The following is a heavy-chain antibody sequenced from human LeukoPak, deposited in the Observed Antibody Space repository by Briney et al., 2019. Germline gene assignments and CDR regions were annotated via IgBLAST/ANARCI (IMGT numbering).Heavy chain of an antibody. V-gene: IGHV1-18*04. CDR2: ISAYNGNT. J-gene: IGHJ6*02. D-gene: IGHD3-22*01. Sequence: ASVKVSCKASGYTFTSYYMHWVRQAPGQGLEWMGWISAYNGNTKYAQKVQGGVTMTTDTSTSTAYMELRSLRSDDTAVYYCAREMGYYDSSAHYYYAMDVWGQGTTVTVSS. CDR3: AREMGYYDSSAHYYYAMDV. CDR1: GYTFTSYY.